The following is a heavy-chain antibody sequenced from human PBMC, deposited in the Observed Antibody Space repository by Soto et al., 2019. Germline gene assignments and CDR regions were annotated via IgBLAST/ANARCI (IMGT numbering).Heavy chain of an antibody. V-gene: IGHV3-30*18. CDR3: AKAPVVGATKGGVDY. Sequence: QVQLVESGGGVVQPGRSLRLSCAASGFTFSSYGMHWVRQAPGKGLEWVAVISYDGSNKYYADSVKGRFIISRDNSKNTLYLQMNSLRAEDTAVYYCAKAPVVGATKGGVDYWGQGTLVTVSS. CDR1: GFTFSSYG. J-gene: IGHJ4*02. D-gene: IGHD1-26*01. CDR2: ISYDGSNK.